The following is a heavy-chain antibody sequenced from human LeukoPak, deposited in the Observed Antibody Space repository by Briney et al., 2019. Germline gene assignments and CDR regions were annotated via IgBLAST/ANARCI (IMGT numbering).Heavy chain of an antibody. Sequence: GGSLRLSCVVSGFTFTNYWMQWVRQVPGKGLVWVARMNSDGTSIIHADSVKGRFTISRDNAENTLYLQMNSLRPEDTALYYCARSQSGVFDVWGQGTMVIASS. D-gene: IGHD2-15*01. V-gene: IGHV3-74*01. CDR2: MNSDGTSI. CDR1: GFTFTNYW. J-gene: IGHJ3*01. CDR3: ARSQSGVFDV.